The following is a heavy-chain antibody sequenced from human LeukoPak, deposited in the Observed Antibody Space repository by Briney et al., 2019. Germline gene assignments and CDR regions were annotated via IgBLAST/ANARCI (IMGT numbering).Heavy chain of an antibody. J-gene: IGHJ4*02. CDR2: IYHSGST. D-gene: IGHD4-11*01. Sequence: SETLSLTCAVSGYSISSGYYWGWIRQPPGKGLEWIGSIYHSGSTYYNPSLESRVTISVDTSKNQFSLKRSSVTAAGTAVYYCARLTYSGPHYFDYWGQGTLVTVSS. CDR3: ARLTYSGPHYFDY. CDR1: GYSISSGYY. V-gene: IGHV4-38-2*01.